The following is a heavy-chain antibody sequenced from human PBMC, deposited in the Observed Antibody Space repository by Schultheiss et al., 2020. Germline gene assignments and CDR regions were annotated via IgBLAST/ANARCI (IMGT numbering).Heavy chain of an antibody. CDR3: ARGNYGFNFDY. D-gene: IGHD4-11*01. CDR2: ISYSGST. CDR1: GGSISSSSYY. J-gene: IGHJ4*02. Sequence: SQTLSLTCTVSGGSISSSSYYWGWIRQPPGKGLEWIGYISYSGSTYSTPSLRSRVTISVDTSKNQFSLKLSSVTAADTAVYYCARGNYGFNFDYWGQGTLVTVSS. V-gene: IGHV4-39*07.